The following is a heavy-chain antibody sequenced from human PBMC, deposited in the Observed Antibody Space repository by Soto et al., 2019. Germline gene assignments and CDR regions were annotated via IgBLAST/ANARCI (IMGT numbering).Heavy chain of an antibody. J-gene: IGHJ6*02. CDR1: GGSISSSSYY. CDR3: ARAGFYYYYGMDV. Sequence: PSETLSLTCTVSGGSISSSSYYWGWIRQPPGKGLEWIGSIYYSGSTYYNPSLKSRVTISVDTSKNQFSLKLSPVTAADTAVYYCARAGFYYYYGMDVWGQGTTVTVSS. CDR2: IYYSGST. V-gene: IGHV4-39*01.